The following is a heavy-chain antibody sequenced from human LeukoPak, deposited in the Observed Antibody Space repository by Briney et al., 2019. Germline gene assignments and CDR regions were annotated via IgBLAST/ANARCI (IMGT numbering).Heavy chain of an antibody. CDR3: ARERSTHAFDI. Sequence: GGSLRLSCAASGFTFSDYYMSWIGQAPGKGLEWFSSISTSSTYIYYADSLNGRFTISRHNPKNSLYLQMNSLRAEDTAVYYCARERSTHAFDIWGQGTMVTVSS. CDR1: GFTFSDYY. CDR2: ISTSSTYI. V-gene: IGHV3-11*06. D-gene: IGHD4-17*01. J-gene: IGHJ3*02.